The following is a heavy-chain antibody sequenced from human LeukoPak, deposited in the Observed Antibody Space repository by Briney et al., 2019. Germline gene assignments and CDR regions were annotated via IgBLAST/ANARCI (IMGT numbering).Heavy chain of an antibody. CDR3: ARGRYCSGGSCYFDY. CDR1: GGSISSYY. V-gene: IGHV4-39*07. D-gene: IGHD2-15*01. CDR2: IYYSGST. Sequence: SETLSLTCTVSGGSISSYYWGWIRQPPGKGLEWIGSIYYSGSTYYNPSLKSRVTISVDTSKNQFSLKLSSVTAADTAVYYCARGRYCSGGSCYFDYWGQGTLVTVSS. J-gene: IGHJ4*02.